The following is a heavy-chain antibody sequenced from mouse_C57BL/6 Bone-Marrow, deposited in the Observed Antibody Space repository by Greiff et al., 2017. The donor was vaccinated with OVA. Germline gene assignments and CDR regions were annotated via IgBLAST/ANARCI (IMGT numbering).Heavy chain of an antibody. CDR3: ARDLVIYYYGSFDY. D-gene: IGHD1-1*01. CDR2: IYPRGGNT. Sequence: VQLQQSGAELARPGASVKLSCKASGYTFTSYGISWVKQRTGQGLEWIGEIYPRGGNTYYDEKFQGKATLTADKSSSTAYMELRSLTSEDSAVYFCARDLVIYYYGSFDYWGQGTTLTVSS. J-gene: IGHJ2*01. CDR1: GYTFTSYG. V-gene: IGHV1-81*01.